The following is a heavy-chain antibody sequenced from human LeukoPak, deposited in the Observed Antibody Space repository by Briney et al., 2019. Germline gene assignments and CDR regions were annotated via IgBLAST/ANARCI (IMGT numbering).Heavy chain of an antibody. CDR1: GDSVSSNSGA. J-gene: IGHJ4*02. D-gene: IGHD1-1*01. CDR2: TYYRSKWYN. CDR3: ARSVIRNNWSGEFDY. V-gene: IGHV6-1*01. Sequence: SQTLSLTCAISGDSVSSNSGAWHWIRQSPSRGLEWLGRTYYRSKWYNDYAVSVKSRITINPDTSKNQFSLQLNSVTPEDTAVYYCARSVIRNNWSGEFDYWGQGTLVTVSS.